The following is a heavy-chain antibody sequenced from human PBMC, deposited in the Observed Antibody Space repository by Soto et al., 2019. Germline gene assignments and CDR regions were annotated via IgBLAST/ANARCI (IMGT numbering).Heavy chain of an antibody. V-gene: IGHV4-4*02. CDR1: GGSISSSNW. D-gene: IGHD6-19*01. CDR3: ARINNSAWQPIDY. Sequence: PSETLSLTCAVSGGSISSSNWWSWVRQSPGKGLEWIGEIYHSGSTNYTPSLKSQVTISVDKSKNQFSLKLSSVTAADTAVYYCARINNSAWQPIDYWGKGTLVTSPQ. CDR2: IYHSGST. J-gene: IGHJ4*02.